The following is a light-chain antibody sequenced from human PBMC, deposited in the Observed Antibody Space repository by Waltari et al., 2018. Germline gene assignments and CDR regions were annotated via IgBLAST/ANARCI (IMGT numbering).Light chain of an antibody. Sequence: EIVLTQSPGTMPLSTGDRPILPCRASPTINSNNLAWYQQKPGQAPRLLIHGASSRAIGIPDRFFGSGSGTDFTLTISRLEPEDSGVYYCQQYSASTGTFGQGTKVEIK. J-gene: IGKJ1*01. V-gene: IGKV3-20*01. CDR1: PTINSNN. CDR2: GAS. CDR3: QQYSASTGT.